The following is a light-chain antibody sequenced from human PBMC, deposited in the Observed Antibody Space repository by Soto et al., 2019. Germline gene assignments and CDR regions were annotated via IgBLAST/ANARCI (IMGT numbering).Light chain of an antibody. CDR1: SSDVGAYDY. J-gene: IGLJ2*01. V-gene: IGLV2-14*01. Sequence: QSALTQPASVSGSPGQSITISCTGTSSDVGAYDYVSWYQQHPGKAPKLMIYEVSNRPSGVSNRFSASKSGNTASLTISGLQAEDEADYYCSSYASSSTLLFGGGTKLTVL. CDR2: EVS. CDR3: SSYASSSTLL.